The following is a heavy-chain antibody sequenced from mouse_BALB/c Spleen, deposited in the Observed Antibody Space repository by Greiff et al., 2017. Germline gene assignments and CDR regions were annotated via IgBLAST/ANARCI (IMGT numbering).Heavy chain of an antibody. V-gene: IGHV2-2*02. J-gene: IGHJ1*01. Sequence: VQLQQSGPGLVQPSQSLSITCTVSGFSLTSYGVHWVRQSPGKGLEWLGVIWSGGSTDYNAAFISRLSISKDNSKSQVFFKMNSLQANDTAIYYCASYYYGSSPEYFDVWGAGTTVTVSS. CDR2: IWSGGST. CDR3: ASYYYGSSPEYFDV. D-gene: IGHD1-1*01. CDR1: GFSLTSYG.